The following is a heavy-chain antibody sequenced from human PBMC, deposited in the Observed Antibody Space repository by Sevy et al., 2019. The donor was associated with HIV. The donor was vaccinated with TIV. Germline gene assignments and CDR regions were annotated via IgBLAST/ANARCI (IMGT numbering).Heavy chain of an antibody. Sequence: GGSLRLSCAASGFNFNNYVLHWVRQAPGKGLEWVTFISSYGNEADYVDSVKGRFTISRDDSKNTLYLKMNSLRPEDTAVYYCARSILAVAGSYRMDVWGQGTTVTVSS. CDR2: ISSYGNEA. D-gene: IGHD6-19*01. CDR1: GFNFNNYV. CDR3: ARSILAVAGSYRMDV. J-gene: IGHJ6*02. V-gene: IGHV3-30*03.